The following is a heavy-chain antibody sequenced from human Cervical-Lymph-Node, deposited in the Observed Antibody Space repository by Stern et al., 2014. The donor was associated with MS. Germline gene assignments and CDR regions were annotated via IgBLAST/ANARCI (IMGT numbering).Heavy chain of an antibody. Sequence: QVQLVQSGAEVKRPGSSVKVSCKTSGDTNSHYAFSWVRQAPGQGLEWLGGIFPIYGTTNYAQKFQGRVTFTADRATSTAYMDLSSLRSEDTAVYYCVRVTSLGPTSPRYYFDYWGQGTLVTVSS. CDR3: VRVTSLGPTSPRYYFDY. CDR2: IFPIYGTT. J-gene: IGHJ4*02. D-gene: IGHD1-26*01. CDR1: GDTNSHYA. V-gene: IGHV1-69*06.